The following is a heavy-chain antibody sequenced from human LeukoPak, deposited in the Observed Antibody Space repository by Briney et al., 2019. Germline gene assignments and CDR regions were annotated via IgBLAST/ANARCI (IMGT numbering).Heavy chain of an antibody. D-gene: IGHD1-26*01. CDR3: AKDRSWEPTRGFDS. CDR1: GFNSHSYA. J-gene: IGHJ4*02. V-gene: IGHV3-23*01. CDR2: FSGVGGSP. Sequence: PGGSLRLSCAASGFNSHSYAMNWVRQAPGRGLEWVAGFSGVGGSPYYVDSVKGRFTISRDNSKNTLYLQMNRLRVEDTAVYYCAKDRSWEPTRGFDSWGQGTLVTVSS.